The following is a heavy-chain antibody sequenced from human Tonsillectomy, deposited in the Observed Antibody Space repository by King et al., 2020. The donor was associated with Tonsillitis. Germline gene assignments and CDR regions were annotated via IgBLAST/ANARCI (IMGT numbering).Heavy chain of an antibody. J-gene: IGHJ2*01. Sequence: VQLVESGGGVVQPGTSLRLSCAASGFTFANCAMHWVRQAPGKGLEWVALIAYDASYENYADSVKGRFPISRDNSKNTLFLEMNIRGVEDTAVYYCAKDVIGLSDWYFDIWGRGTLVTVSS. CDR2: IAYDASYE. V-gene: IGHV3-30*18. D-gene: IGHD3-10*01. CDR1: GFTFANCA. CDR3: AKDVIGLSDWYFDI.